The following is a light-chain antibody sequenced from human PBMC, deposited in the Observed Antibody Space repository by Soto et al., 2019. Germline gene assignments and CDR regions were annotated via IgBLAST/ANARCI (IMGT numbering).Light chain of an antibody. CDR3: NSYTSSSTLYV. Sequence: QSVLTQPASVSGSPGQSITISCTGTSSDIGTYNYVSWYQQHPGKAPKLMLYEVSNRPSGVSNRFFGSKSGNTASLTISGLQAEDEADYFCNSYTSSSTLYVFRTGTKLTVL. CDR2: EVS. CDR1: SSDIGTYNY. V-gene: IGLV2-14*01. J-gene: IGLJ1*01.